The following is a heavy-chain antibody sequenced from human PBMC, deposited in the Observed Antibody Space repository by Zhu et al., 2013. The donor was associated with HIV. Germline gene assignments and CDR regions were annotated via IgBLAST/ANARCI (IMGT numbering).Heavy chain of an antibody. CDR2: INPNSGGT. CDR3: ARELRYYYDSSGYTPLNY. CDR1: GYTFTGYY. J-gene: IGHJ4*02. D-gene: IGHD3-22*01. Sequence: QVRVVQSGAEVKKPGASVKVSCKASGYTFTGYYMHWVRQAPGQGLEWMGWINPNSGGTNYAQKFQGRVTMTRDTSISTAYMELSRLRSDDTAVYYCARELRYYYDSSGYTPLNYWGQGTLVTVSS. V-gene: IGHV1-2*02.